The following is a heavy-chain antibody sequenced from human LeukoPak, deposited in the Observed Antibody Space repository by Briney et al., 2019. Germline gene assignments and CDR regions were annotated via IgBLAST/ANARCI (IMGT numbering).Heavy chain of an antibody. Sequence: GGSLRLSCLASGFTFSTYWMTWVRQAPGKSLEWVANIKPDGSERNHVDSVKGRFTISRDNAKNSLYLQMNSLRAEDTAVYYCARLSPVPMTVVSYWYFDLWGRGTLVSVSS. CDR3: ARLSPVPMTVVSYWYFDL. V-gene: IGHV3-7*01. CDR1: GFTFSTYW. J-gene: IGHJ2*01. CDR2: IKPDGSER. D-gene: IGHD3-22*01.